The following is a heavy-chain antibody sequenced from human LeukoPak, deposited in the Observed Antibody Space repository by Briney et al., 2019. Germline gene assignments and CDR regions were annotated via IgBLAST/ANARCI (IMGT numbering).Heavy chain of an antibody. D-gene: IGHD5-18*01. V-gene: IGHV3-30*18. CDR3: AKETEDSYGFFDY. CDR1: GFIFNSHS. Sequence: GGSLRLSCAASGFIFNSHSMNWVRQAPGKGLEWVAVISYDGSNKYYADSVKGRFTISRDNSKNTLYLQMNSLRAEDTAVYYCAKETEDSYGFFDYWGQGTLVTVSS. CDR2: ISYDGSNK. J-gene: IGHJ4*02.